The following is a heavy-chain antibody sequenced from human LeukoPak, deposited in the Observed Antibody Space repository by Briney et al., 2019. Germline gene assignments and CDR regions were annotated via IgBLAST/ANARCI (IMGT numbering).Heavy chain of an antibody. J-gene: IGHJ4*02. CDR1: GGTFSSYA. CDR3: ATAIIRLGYFVY. V-gene: IGHV1-69*04. Sequence: SVKVSCKASGGTFSSYAISWVRQAPGQGLEWMGRIIPILGIANYAQKFQGRVTITADKSTSTAYMELSSLRSEDTAVYYCATAIIRLGYFVYWGQGTLVTVSS. D-gene: IGHD1-1*01. CDR2: IIPILGIA.